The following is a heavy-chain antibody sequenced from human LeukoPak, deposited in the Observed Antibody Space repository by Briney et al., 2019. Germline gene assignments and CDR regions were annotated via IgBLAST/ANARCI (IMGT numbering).Heavy chain of an antibody. J-gene: IGHJ4*02. D-gene: IGHD2-21*02. CDR1: GFTFSSYA. Sequence: GGSLRLSCAASGFTFSSYAMSWVRQPPGKGLEWVSAISGSGGSTYYADSLKGRFTISRDNSKNTLYLQMNSLRGEDTAVYYCAKEMVVTAREFDYWGQGTLVSVSS. CDR2: ISGSGGST. CDR3: AKEMVVTAREFDY. V-gene: IGHV3-23*01.